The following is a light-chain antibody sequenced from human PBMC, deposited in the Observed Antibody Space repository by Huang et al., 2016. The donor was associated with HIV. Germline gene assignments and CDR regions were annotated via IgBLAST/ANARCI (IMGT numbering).Light chain of an antibody. Sequence: DSVLTQSPDTLSLSPGERSTLSFMTSQTVKSSFLAWYQQGPGQAPRLLIYGVSNRATGIPDRFSGSGSGTDFTLTISRLEPEDSAIYYCQQYDNFYRTFGQGTKVEIK. V-gene: IGKV3-20*01. CDR2: GVS. J-gene: IGKJ1*01. CDR3: QQYDNFYRT. CDR1: QTVKSSF.